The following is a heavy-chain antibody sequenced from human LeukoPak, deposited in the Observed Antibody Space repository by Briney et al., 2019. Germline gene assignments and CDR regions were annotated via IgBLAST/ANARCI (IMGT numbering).Heavy chain of an antibody. D-gene: IGHD3-10*01. V-gene: IGHV4-39*01. CDR3: ARRKGFGEGYFDS. J-gene: IGHJ4*02. CDR2: IYYSRST. CDR1: GFTFSSYG. Sequence: GSLRLSCAASGFTFSSYGMSWVRQPPGKGLESIGSIYYSRSTYYSPSLKSRVTISVDTSKSQFSLKLTSVTAADTAVYYCARRKGFGEGYFDSWGQGTLVTVSS.